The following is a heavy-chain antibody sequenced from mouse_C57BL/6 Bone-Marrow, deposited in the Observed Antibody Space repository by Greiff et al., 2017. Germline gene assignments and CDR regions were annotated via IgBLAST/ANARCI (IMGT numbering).Heavy chain of an antibody. J-gene: IGHJ3*01. Sequence: EVMLVESGGDLVKPGGSLKLSCAASGFTFSSYGMSWVRQTPDKRLEWVATISSGGSYTYYPDSVKGRFTISRDNAKNTLYLQMSSLKSEDTAMYYCDGYYGFAYWGQGTLVTVSA. D-gene: IGHD2-3*01. CDR1: GFTFSSYG. CDR3: DGYYGFAY. V-gene: IGHV5-6*01. CDR2: ISSGGSYT.